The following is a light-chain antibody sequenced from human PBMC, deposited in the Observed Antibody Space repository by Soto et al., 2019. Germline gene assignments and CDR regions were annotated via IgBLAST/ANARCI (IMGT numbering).Light chain of an antibody. V-gene: IGKV3-11*01. CDR1: QSVSSY. Sequence: EIVLTQSPATLSLSPGERATLSCRASQSVSSYLAWYKQKPGQAPRLLMYDASSSATGIPARFSGSGSGTDFTLTTSSLEPEDLAVYYCQQRSNWPITFGPGTKVDMK. CDR3: QQRSNWPIT. J-gene: IGKJ3*01. CDR2: DAS.